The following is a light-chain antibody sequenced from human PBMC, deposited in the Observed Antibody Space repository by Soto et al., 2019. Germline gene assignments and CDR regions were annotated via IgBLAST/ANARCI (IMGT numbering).Light chain of an antibody. CDR3: QQYSTSSQT. CDR2: KAS. J-gene: IGKJ1*01. V-gene: IGKV1-5*03. CDR1: QSVSDW. Sequence: DIQMIQSPSTLSASVGDTVIIICRASQSVSDWLAWYQQKPGKAPKLMIYKASTLESGVPSRFSGSGSGTEFTLTISSLQPDDFATYYCQQYSTSSQTFGQGTKVEIK.